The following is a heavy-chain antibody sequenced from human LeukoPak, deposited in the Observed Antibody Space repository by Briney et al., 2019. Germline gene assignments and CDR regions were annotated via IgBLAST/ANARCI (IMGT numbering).Heavy chain of an antibody. J-gene: IGHJ4*02. CDR2: ISGSGGST. V-gene: IGHV3-23*01. Sequence: GGSLRLSCAASGFTFSSYAMSWVRQAPGKGLEWVSAISGSGGSTYYADSVKGRFTISRDNSKNTLYLQMNSLRAEDTAVYYCAKLTMEGSWYSSLSWGALDYWGQGTLVTVSS. CDR3: AKLTMEGSWYSSLSWGALDY. D-gene: IGHD6-13*01. CDR1: GFTFSSYA.